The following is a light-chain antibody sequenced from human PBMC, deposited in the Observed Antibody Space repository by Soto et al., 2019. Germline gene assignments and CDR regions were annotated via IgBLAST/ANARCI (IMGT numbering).Light chain of an antibody. Sequence: QSALTQPASVSGSPRQSITISCTGTSSDVGSYIFVSWYQQHPGKAPKLMIYAVSSRPSGVSYRFSGSKSGNTASLTISGLQAEDEADYYCSSYTTNSSYVFGTGTKVTVL. CDR1: SSDVGSYIF. CDR2: AVS. J-gene: IGLJ1*01. CDR3: SSYTTNSSYV. V-gene: IGLV2-14*01.